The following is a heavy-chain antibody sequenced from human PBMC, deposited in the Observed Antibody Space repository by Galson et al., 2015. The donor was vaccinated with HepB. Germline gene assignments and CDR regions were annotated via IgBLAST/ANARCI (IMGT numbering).Heavy chain of an antibody. D-gene: IGHD2-2*01. J-gene: IGHJ4*02. CDR3: AREGMVPAAMPFHYFDY. Sequence: SVKVSCKASGDTFTNYYIHWVRQAPGQGFEWMGLINPSGDSTNYAQKFQGRVTMTRDTSTSTDYMELSSLRSEDTAVYYCAREGMVPAAMPFHYFDYWGQGTLVTVSS. V-gene: IGHV1-46*01. CDR2: INPSGDST. CDR1: GDTFTNYY.